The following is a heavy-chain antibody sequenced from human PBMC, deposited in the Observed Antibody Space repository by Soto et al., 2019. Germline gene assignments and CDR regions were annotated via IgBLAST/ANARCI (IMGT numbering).Heavy chain of an antibody. CDR1: GGSFSGYY. CDR3: ARGRPYLYYYYGMDV. Sequence: SETLSLTCAVYGGSFSGYYWSWIRQPPGKGLEWIGEINHSGSTNYNPSLKSRVTISVDTSKNQFSLKLSSVTAADTAVYYCARGRPYLYYYYGMDVWGQGTTVTVSS. V-gene: IGHV4-34*01. J-gene: IGHJ6*02. CDR2: INHSGST.